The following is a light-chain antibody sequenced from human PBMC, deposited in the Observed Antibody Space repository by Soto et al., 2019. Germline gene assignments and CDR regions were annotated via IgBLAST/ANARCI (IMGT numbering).Light chain of an antibody. Sequence: QAVVTQEPSLTVSPGGTVTLTCGSTTGAVTSGHYPYWYQQRPGQAPTTLIYDTTNKYHWTPARFSGSVLGGKAALTLSGAQPEDEADYYCLLSYSGARVFGGGTKLTVL. CDR2: DTT. CDR3: LLSYSGARV. J-gene: IGLJ3*02. V-gene: IGLV7-46*01. CDR1: TGAVTSGHY.